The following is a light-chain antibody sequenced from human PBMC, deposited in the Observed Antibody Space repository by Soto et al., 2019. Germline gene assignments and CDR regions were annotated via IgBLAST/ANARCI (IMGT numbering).Light chain of an antibody. J-gene: IGLJ1*01. CDR1: TGPVSRGYY. CDR2: DTG. V-gene: IGLV7-43*01. CDR3: LLSYGGTYV. Sequence: QTVVTQEPSLTVSPGGTVTLTCASSTGPVSRGYYPNWFQQKPGQAPRALIYDTGIKHSWTPGRFSGSLRGGKAVLTLSGAQPEDEAEYNRLLSYGGTYVFGPGTKLTVL.